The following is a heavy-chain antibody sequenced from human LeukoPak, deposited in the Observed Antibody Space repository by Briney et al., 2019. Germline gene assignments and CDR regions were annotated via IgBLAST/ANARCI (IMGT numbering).Heavy chain of an antibody. CDR1: GYTLTELS. CDR3: ARDAEAGTIWFDT. V-gene: IGHV1-24*01. Sequence: ASVKVSCKVSGYTLTELSMHWVRQAPGKGLEWMGGFDPEDGGTIYAQKFQVRVTMTWDTSISTAYMELSRLRSDDTALYSLARDAEAGTIWFDTWGQGALVTASS. J-gene: IGHJ5*02. D-gene: IGHD6-13*01. CDR2: FDPEDGGT.